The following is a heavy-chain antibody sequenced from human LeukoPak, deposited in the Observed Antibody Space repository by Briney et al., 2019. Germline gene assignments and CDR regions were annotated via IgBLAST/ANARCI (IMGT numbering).Heavy chain of an antibody. J-gene: IGHJ6*02. D-gene: IGHD6-13*01. CDR1: GDSISSNTFY. V-gene: IGHV4-61*09. CDR2: IYFSENT. Sequence: SQTLSLTCTVSGDSISSNTFYWSWIRQPAGKGLEWIGHIYFSENTNYNPSLKSRVTISVDTSKNQFSLKLRSVTAADTAVYYCARVAAAADTVSGMDVWGQGTTVTVSS. CDR3: ARVAAAADTVSGMDV.